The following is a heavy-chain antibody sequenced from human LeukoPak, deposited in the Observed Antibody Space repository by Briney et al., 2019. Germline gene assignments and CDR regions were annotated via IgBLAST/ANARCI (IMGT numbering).Heavy chain of an antibody. D-gene: IGHD3-22*01. CDR2: IRSKANSYAT. CDR3: TRLWDDSSGYYTQPPDY. Sequence: GGSLRLSCAASGFTFSGSAMHWVRQASGKGLEWVGRIRSKANSYATAYAASVKGRFTISRDDSKNTAYLQMNSLKTEDTAVYYCTRLWDDSSGYYTQPPDYWGQGTLVTVSS. J-gene: IGHJ4*02. V-gene: IGHV3-73*01. CDR1: GFTFSGSA.